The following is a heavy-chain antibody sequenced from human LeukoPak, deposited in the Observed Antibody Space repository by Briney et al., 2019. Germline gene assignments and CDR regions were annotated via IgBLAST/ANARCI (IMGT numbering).Heavy chain of an antibody. Sequence: PSETLSLTFTVSGGSISSSSYYWGWIRQPPGKGLEWIGSIYYSGSTYYNPSLKSRVTISVDTSKNQFSLKLSSVTAADTAVYYCARHTGSWSGYFGPLRYWGQGTLVTVSS. J-gene: IGHJ4*02. V-gene: IGHV4-39*01. CDR1: GGSISSSSYY. D-gene: IGHD3-3*01. CDR2: IYYSGST. CDR3: ARHTGSWSGYFGPLRY.